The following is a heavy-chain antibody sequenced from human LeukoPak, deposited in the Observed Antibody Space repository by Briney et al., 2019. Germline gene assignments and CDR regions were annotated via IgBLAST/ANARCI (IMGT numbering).Heavy chain of an antibody. CDR2: IKQDGSAK. D-gene: IGHD1-1*01. J-gene: IGHJ4*02. V-gene: IGHV3-7*01. CDR1: GFSFISYW. CDR3: AGCAGNSCYFDY. Sequence: GGSLRLSCAASGFSFISYWMSWVRQAPGKGLEWVANIKQDGSAKNYVDSVKGRFTISRDNAKNSLYLQLNSLRTEDTAVYYCAGCAGNSCYFDYWGQGTLVIVSS.